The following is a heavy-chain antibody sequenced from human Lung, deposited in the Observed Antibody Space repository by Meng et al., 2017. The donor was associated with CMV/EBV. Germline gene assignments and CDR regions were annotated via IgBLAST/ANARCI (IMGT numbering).Heavy chain of an antibody. CDR1: GFTVSGNY. CDR2: IYSGGST. J-gene: IGHJ6*02. Sequence: GESLKISCAASGFTVSGNYMNWVRQAPGKGLEWVSVIYSGGSTYYADSVKGRFTISRDNSKNTLYLQMNSLSAEDTAVYYCARDSYGMDVWGQGTTVTGAS. V-gene: IGHV3-53*01. CDR3: ARDSYGMDV.